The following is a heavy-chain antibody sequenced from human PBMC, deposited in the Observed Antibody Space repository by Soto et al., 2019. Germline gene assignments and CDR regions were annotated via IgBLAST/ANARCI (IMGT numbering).Heavy chain of an antibody. CDR2: IKQDGSDK. CDR3: ARVPAVDSRDFFDY. Sequence: EVQLVESGGGLVQPGGSLRLSCVASGFTFSNYWMSWVRQAPGKGLEWVANIKQDGSDKYYEASVKGRFTFSRDNAKNSLNLQMNSLRTEDTAVYYCARVPAVDSRDFFDYWCQGTLVTVSS. CDR1: GFTFSNYW. V-gene: IGHV3-7*01. D-gene: IGHD2-2*01. J-gene: IGHJ4*02.